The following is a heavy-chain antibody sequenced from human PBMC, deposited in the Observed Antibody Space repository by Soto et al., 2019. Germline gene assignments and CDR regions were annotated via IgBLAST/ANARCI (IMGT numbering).Heavy chain of an antibody. V-gene: IGHV3-30-3*01. J-gene: IGHJ6*02. Sequence: QVQLVESGGGVVQPGRSLRLSCAASGFTFSSYAMHWVRQAPGKGLEWVAVISYDGSNKYYADSVKGRFTISRDNSKNTLYLQMNSQRAEDTAVYYCARAPVRGYYYYGMDVWGQGTTVTVSS. CDR3: ARAPVRGYYYYGMDV. CDR2: ISYDGSNK. D-gene: IGHD3-10*01. CDR1: GFTFSSYA.